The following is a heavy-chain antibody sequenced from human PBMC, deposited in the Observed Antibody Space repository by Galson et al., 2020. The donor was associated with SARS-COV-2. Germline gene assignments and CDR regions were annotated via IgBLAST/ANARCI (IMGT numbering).Heavy chain of an antibody. CDR2: IYYSGST. V-gene: IGHV4-59*01. J-gene: IGHJ4*02. Sequence: ASETLSLTCTVSGGPISSYYWSWIPQPPGKRLEWIGYIYYSGSTNYNPPLKSRVTISVDTSKNQFSLKLSSVTAADTAVYYCGRGFDSWGQGTLVTVSS. CDR3: GRGFDS. CDR1: GGPISSYY. D-gene: IGHD3-10*01.